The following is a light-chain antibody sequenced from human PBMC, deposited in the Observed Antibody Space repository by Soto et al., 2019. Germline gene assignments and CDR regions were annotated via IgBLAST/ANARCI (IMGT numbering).Light chain of an antibody. CDR1: QSVSSY. CDR3: QQRSNRPWT. V-gene: IGKV3-11*01. CDR2: DAS. J-gene: IGKJ1*01. Sequence: EIVLTQSPATLSLSPGERATLSCRASQSVSSYVAWYQQKPGQAPRLLIYDASNRSTGIPARFSGSGSGTDFSLTISSLEPEDFAVYYCQQRSNRPWTFGQGTKVEIK.